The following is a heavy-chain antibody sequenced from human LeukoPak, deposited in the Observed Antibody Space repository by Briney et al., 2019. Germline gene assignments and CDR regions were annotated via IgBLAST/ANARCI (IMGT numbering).Heavy chain of an antibody. CDR3: AALYSGYDYEDY. CDR1: GYSLTSYW. CDR2: IDPSDSYT. D-gene: IGHD5-12*01. Sequence: GESLKISCKGSGYSLTSYWISWVRQMPGKGLEWMGRIDPSDSYTNYSPSFQGHVTISADKSISTAYLQWSSLKASDTAMYYCAALYSGYDYEDYWGQGTLVTVSS. J-gene: IGHJ4*02. V-gene: IGHV5-10-1*01.